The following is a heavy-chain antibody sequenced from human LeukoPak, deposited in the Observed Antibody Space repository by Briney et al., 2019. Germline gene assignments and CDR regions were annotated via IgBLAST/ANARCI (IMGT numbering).Heavy chain of an antibody. CDR3: ARDRFYSGSYPNSINDAFDI. CDR2: IYTSGST. CDR1: GGSISRYY. J-gene: IGHJ3*02. V-gene: IGHV4-4*07. D-gene: IGHD1-26*01. Sequence: PSETLSLTCTVSGGSISRYYWSWIRQPAGKGLEWIGRIYTSGSTNYNPSLKSRVTISVDTSKNQFSLKLSSVTAADTAVYYCARDRFYSGSYPNSINDAFDIWGQGTMVTVSS.